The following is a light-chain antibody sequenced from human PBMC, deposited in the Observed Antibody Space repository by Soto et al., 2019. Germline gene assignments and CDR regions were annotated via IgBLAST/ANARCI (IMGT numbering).Light chain of an antibody. CDR1: QDIETS. CDR2: DAS. J-gene: IGKJ4*01. CDR3: QEFYDVFLT. V-gene: IGKV1-33*01. Sequence: DIQMTQSPSSLSASVGDRVTITCQASQDIETSLNWYQQRPGEAPTLLIYDASTLEIGVPSRFSGSGSWIDFTLPITHLPPEDFATYSWQEFYDVFLTFGGGTRVERK.